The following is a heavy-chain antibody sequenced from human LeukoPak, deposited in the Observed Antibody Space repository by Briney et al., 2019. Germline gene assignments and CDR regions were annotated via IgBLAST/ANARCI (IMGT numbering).Heavy chain of an antibody. D-gene: IGHD3-10*01. CDR3: ARACYYGSGSYCY. Sequence: SETLSLTCVGDGGSLRDHFWSWIRQPPGKTLEWIGEVNYWGNTNYSPSLKSRVTISIETSTKQISLRLKSVSTADTAVYYCARACYYGSGSYCYWGQGTLVSVSS. CDR2: VNYWGNT. J-gene: IGHJ4*02. V-gene: IGHV4-34*01. CDR1: GGSLRDHF.